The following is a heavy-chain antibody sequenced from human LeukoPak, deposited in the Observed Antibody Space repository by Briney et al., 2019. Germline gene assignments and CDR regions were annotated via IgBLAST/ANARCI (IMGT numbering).Heavy chain of an antibody. V-gene: IGHV4-59*01. CDR2: IYYSGSA. J-gene: IGHJ6*03. Sequence: PSETLSLTCTVSGGSISSYYWSWIRQPPGKGLEWIGYIYYSGSASYNPSLKSRVTISVDTSKNQFFLKMTSVTAADTAVYYCARTHSYYYYYLDVWGKGATVTVSS. CDR1: GGSISSYY. CDR3: ARTHSYYYYYLDV.